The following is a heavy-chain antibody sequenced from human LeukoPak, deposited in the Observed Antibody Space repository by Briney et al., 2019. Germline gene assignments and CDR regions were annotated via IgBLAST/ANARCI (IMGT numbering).Heavy chain of an antibody. CDR1: GFTFSDYY. Sequence: GGSLRLSCAASGFTFSDYYMSWIRQAPGKGLEWVSHISGSSGYTNYADSVKGRFTMSRDNSKNSLFLQMNSLRAEDTAVYYCARIGSAAFTDYWGQGTLVTVSS. V-gene: IGHV3-11*03. CDR2: ISGSSGYT. CDR3: ARIGSAAFTDY. D-gene: IGHD3-3*02. J-gene: IGHJ4*02.